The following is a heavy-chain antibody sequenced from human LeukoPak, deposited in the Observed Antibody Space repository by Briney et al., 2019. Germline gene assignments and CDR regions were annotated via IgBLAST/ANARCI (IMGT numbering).Heavy chain of an antibody. D-gene: IGHD2-21*02. Sequence: GASVKVSCKASGYTFTSYGISWVRQAPGQGLEWMGWISAYNGNTNYAQKLQGRVTMTTDTSTSTAYMEPRSLRSDDTAVYYCARAPKGDCGGDCYSGSEYFQHWGQGTLVTVSS. J-gene: IGHJ1*01. CDR2: ISAYNGNT. CDR3: ARAPKGDCGGDCYSGSEYFQH. CDR1: GYTFTSYG. V-gene: IGHV1-18*01.